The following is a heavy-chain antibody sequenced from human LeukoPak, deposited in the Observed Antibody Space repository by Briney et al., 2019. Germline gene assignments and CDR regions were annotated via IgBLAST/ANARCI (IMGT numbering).Heavy chain of an antibody. J-gene: IGHJ5*02. D-gene: IGHD3-9*01. CDR3: AAGVDILTGKYASRLDP. V-gene: IGHV1-58*01. CDR1: GFTFTSSA. Sequence: SVKVSCKASGFTFTSSAVQWVRQARGQRLEWIGWIIVGSGNTNYAQKFQERVTITRDMSTSTAYMELSSLRSEDTAVYYCAAGVDILTGKYASRLDPWSQGTLVTVSS. CDR2: IIVGSGNT.